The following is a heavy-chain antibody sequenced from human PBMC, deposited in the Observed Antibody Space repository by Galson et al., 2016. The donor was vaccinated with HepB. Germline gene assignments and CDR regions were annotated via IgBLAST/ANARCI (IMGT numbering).Heavy chain of an antibody. D-gene: IGHD6-19*01. V-gene: IGHV4-59*08. Sequence: ETLSLTCTVSGGSISSYYCHWVRQSPGKGLEWIGYVPYGGGANYNPSLKSRVTISADSSNKQFSLMLTSVTAADTAVYYCAGGWQFDYWGQGMLVT. CDR3: AGGWQFDY. CDR1: GGSISSYY. J-gene: IGHJ4*02. CDR2: VPYGGGA.